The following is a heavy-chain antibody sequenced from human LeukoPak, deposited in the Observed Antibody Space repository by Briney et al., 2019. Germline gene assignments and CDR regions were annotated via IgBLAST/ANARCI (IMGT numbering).Heavy chain of an antibody. Sequence: ASVKVSCKASGYTFTGYYMHWVRQAPGQGLEWMGWINPNSGGTNYAQKFQGRVTMTRDTSISTAYMELSRLRSDDTAVYYCARLDTAMVQNDYWRQGTLVTVSS. J-gene: IGHJ4*02. CDR1: GYTFTGYY. CDR2: INPNSGGT. V-gene: IGHV1-2*02. D-gene: IGHD5-18*01. CDR3: ARLDTAMVQNDY.